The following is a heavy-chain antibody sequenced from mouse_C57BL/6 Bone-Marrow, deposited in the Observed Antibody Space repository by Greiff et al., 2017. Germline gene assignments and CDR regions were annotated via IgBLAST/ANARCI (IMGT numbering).Heavy chain of an antibody. Sequence: QVQLQQPGAELVKPGASVKLSCKASGYTFTSYWMHWVKQRPGRGLEWIGMIHPNSGSTNYNEKFKSKATLTVDKSSSTAYMQLSSLTSEDSAVYYCARRWLLRRFAYWGQGTLVTVSA. CDR1: GYTFTSYW. CDR3: ARRWLLRRFAY. CDR2: IHPNSGST. V-gene: IGHV1-64*01. D-gene: IGHD2-3*01. J-gene: IGHJ3*01.